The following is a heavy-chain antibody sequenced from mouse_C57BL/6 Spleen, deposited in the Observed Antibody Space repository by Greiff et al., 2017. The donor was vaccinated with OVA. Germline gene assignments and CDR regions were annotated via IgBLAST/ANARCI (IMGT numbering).Heavy chain of an antibody. J-gene: IGHJ2*01. D-gene: IGHD1-1*01. CDR2: ISSGSSTI. CDR3: ARNFPYYGSSYYCDY. V-gene: IGHV5-17*01. Sequence: EVQLVESGGGLVKPGGSLKLSCAASGFTFSDYGMHWVRQAPEKGLEWVAYISSGSSTIYYADTVKGRFTISRDNAKNTLFLQMTSLRSEDTAMYYCARNFPYYGSSYYCDYWGQGTTLTVSS. CDR1: GFTFSDYG.